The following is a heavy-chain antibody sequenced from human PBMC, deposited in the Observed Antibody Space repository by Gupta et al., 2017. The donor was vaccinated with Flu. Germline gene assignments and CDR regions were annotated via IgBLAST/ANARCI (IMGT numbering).Heavy chain of an antibody. D-gene: IGHD3-22*01. J-gene: IGHJ4*02. V-gene: IGHV3-48*03. CDR3: ARDHYDSSGYYYVRSPCFDY. Sequence: EVQLVESGGGLVQPGGSLRLSCAASGFTFSSYEMNWVRQAPGKGLEWVSYISSSGSTIYYADSVKGRFTISRDNAKNSLYLQMNSLRAEDTAVYYCARDHYDSSGYYYVRSPCFDYWGQGTLVTVSS. CDR2: ISSSGSTI. CDR1: GFTFSSYE.